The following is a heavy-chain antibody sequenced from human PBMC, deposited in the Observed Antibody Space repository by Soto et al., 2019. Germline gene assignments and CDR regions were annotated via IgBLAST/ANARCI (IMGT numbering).Heavy chain of an antibody. CDR2: MNPNSGNT. Sequence: APVKVSCKASGYTFASFDINWVRQATGQGLEWMGWMNPNSGNTGYAQKFQGRVTMTRDTSISTAYMELSSLRSEDTAVYYCARGLYYYDMDVWGQGTTVTVSS. V-gene: IGHV1-8*01. J-gene: IGHJ6*02. CDR1: GYTFASFD. CDR3: ARGLYYYDMDV.